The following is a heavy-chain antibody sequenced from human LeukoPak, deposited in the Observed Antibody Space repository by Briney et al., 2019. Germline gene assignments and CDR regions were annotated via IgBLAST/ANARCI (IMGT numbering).Heavy chain of an antibody. CDR2: ISSRGSTI. V-gene: IGHV3-48*03. CDR3: ARRYCSTTSCLFDY. J-gene: IGHJ4*02. CDR1: GFTFSSYE. Sequence: GGSLRLSCAASGFTFSSYEMNWVRQAPGKGLEWVSSISSRGSTIYYADSVKGRFTISRDNAKNSLYLQMNSLRAADKAVYYCARRYCSTTSCLFDYWGQGTLVTVSS. D-gene: IGHD2-2*01.